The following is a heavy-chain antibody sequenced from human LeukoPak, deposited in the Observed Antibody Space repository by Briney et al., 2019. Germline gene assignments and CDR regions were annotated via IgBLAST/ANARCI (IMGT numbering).Heavy chain of an antibody. D-gene: IGHD4-11*01. CDR1: GGSFSGYY. CDR3: ARHSRVTSWVMDV. CDR2: INHSGST. V-gene: IGHV4-34*01. J-gene: IGHJ6*02. Sequence: SETLSLTCAVYGGSFSGYYWSWIRQPPGKGLEWIGEINHSGSTNYNPSLKSRVAISVDTSKNQFSLKLSSVTAADTAVYYCARHSRVTSWVMDVWGQGTTVIVSS.